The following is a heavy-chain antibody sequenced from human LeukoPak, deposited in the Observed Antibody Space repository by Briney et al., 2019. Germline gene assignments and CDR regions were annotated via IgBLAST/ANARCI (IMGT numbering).Heavy chain of an antibody. Sequence: SETLSLTRSLAAPPVVLIITGSGWIRQPPGKGLEWIGSVYYSGSTHYNPSLKSRVTISVDTSKTQFSLKLISMTAADTAIDVFFCSRSPPTHNQNFDVWGQGTTVTVSS. CDR3: FCSRSPPTHNQNFDV. CDR2: VYYSGST. J-gene: IGHJ3*01. CDR1: AAPPVVLIIT. D-gene: IGHD3-3*01. V-gene: IGHV4-39*01.